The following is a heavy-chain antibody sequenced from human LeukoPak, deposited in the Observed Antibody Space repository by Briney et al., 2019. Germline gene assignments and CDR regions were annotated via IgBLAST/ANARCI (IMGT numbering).Heavy chain of an antibody. V-gene: IGHV1-69*01. CDR2: IIPIFGTA. D-gene: IGHD3-16*02. Sequence: ASVKVSCKASGGTFSSYAISWVRQAPGQGLEWMGGIIPIFGTANYAQKFQGRVTITADESTSTAYMELSSLRSEDTAVYYCAREEVDDYVWGSYRYSFDYWGQGTLVTVSS. J-gene: IGHJ4*02. CDR3: AREEVDDYVWGSYRYSFDY. CDR1: GGTFSSYA.